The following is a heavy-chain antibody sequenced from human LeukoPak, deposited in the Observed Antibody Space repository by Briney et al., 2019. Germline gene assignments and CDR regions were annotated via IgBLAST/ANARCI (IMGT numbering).Heavy chain of an antibody. V-gene: IGHV3-23*01. D-gene: IGHD6-13*01. CDR3: AKDYGPKQLVFLDS. Sequence: GGSLRLSCAASGFTFSSYALSWVRQALGKGLEWVSAISDNGGTTFYADSVKGRFTITRDNSKNTPYVQMNSLRGEDTAVYYCAKDYGPKQLVFLDSWGQGTLVTVSS. CDR1: GFTFSSYA. CDR2: ISDNGGTT. J-gene: IGHJ4*02.